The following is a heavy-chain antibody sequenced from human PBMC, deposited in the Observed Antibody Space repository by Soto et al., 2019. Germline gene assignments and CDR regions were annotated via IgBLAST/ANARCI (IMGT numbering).Heavy chain of an antibody. CDR3: ARRFRVVPAAQQDYYYYGMDV. CDR1: GGSISSRSYY. V-gene: IGHV4-39*01. D-gene: IGHD2-2*01. J-gene: IGHJ6*02. CDR2: IDYSGST. Sequence: PSETLSLTCTVSGGSISSRSYYWGWIRQPPGKGLEWIGSIDYSGSTYYNPSLKSRVTISVDTSKNQFSLKLSSVTAADTAVYYCARRFRVVPAAQQDYYYYGMDVWGQGTTVT.